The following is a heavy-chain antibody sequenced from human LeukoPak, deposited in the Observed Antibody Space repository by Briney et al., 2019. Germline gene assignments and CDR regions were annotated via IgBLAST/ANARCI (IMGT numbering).Heavy chain of an antibody. D-gene: IGHD4-17*01. Sequence: SETLSLTCAVYGGSFSGYYWSWIRQPPGKGLEWIGYIYYSGSTNYNPSLKSRVTISVDTSKNQFSLKLSSVTAADTAVYYCAGNYGDYDYWGQGTLVTVSS. J-gene: IGHJ4*02. CDR1: GGSFSGYY. CDR3: AGNYGDYDY. CDR2: IYYSGST. V-gene: IGHV4-59*01.